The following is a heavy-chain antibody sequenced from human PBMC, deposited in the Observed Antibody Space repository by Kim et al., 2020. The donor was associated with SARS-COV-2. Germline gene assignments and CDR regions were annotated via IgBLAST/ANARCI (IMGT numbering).Heavy chain of an antibody. CDR2: IYYSGST. CDR1: GGSISSSSYY. Sequence: SETLSLTCTVSGGSISSSSYYWGWIRQPPGKGLEWIGSIYYSGSTYYNPSLKSRVTISVDTSKNQFSLKLSSVTAADTAVYYCARDVWFGELLSSFDYWG. CDR3: ARDVWFGELLSSFDY. D-gene: IGHD3-10*01. V-gene: IGHV4-39*07. J-gene: IGHJ4*01.